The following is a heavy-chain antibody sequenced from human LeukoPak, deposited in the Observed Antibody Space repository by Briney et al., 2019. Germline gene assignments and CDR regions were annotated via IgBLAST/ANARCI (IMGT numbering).Heavy chain of an antibody. J-gene: IGHJ4*02. Sequence: PGGSLRLSCAASGFTFSNAWMTWVRQAPGKGLEWVGRIRGKSEGETTDYAAPVKGRFSISRDDPTNTLYLQMHSLKTEDTAVYYCTRDLGSSQWGQGTLVIVSS. CDR2: IRGKSEGETT. CDR1: GFTFSNAW. CDR3: TRDLGSSQ. V-gene: IGHV3-15*01. D-gene: IGHD3-10*01.